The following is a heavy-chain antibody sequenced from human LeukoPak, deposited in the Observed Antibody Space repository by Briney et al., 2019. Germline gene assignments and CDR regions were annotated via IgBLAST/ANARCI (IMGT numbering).Heavy chain of an antibody. CDR2: IYYSGST. CDR1: GGSVSSGSYY. CDR3: ARDRGASSGWFFDY. V-gene: IGHV4-61*01. Sequence: SGTLSLTCTVSGGSVSSGSYYWSWIRQPPGKGLEWIGYIYYSGSTNYNPSLKSRVTISVDTSKNQFSLKLSSVTAADAAVYYCARDRGASSGWFFDYWGQGTLVTVSS. D-gene: IGHD6-19*01. J-gene: IGHJ4*02.